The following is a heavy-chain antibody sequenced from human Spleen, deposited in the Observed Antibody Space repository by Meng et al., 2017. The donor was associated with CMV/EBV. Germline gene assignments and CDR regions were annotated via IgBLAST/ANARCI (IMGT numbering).Heavy chain of an antibody. D-gene: IGHD5-18*01. CDR3: AKGAFGYSYGPTNNWFDP. Sequence: FSSYAMSWVRQAPGKGLEWVSAISGSGGSTYYADSVKGRFTISRDNSKNTLYLQMNSLRAEDTAVYYCAKGAFGYSYGPTNNWFDPWGQGTLVTVSS. V-gene: IGHV3-23*01. J-gene: IGHJ5*02. CDR1: FSSYA. CDR2: ISGSGGST.